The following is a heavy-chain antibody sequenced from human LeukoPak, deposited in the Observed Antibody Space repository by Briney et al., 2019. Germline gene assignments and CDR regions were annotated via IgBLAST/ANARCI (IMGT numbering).Heavy chain of an antibody. CDR1: GFTFDDYA. D-gene: IGHD3-10*01. J-gene: IGHJ3*02. CDR2: LSGDGGST. Sequence: GGSLRLSCAASGFTFDDYAMHWVRQAPGKRLEWVSLLSGDGGSTYYADSVKGRFTISRDNSKNSLYLQMNSLRTEDTALYYCATSILYGSGSYYDAFDIRGQGTMVTVSS. CDR3: ATSILYGSGSYYDAFDI. V-gene: IGHV3-43*02.